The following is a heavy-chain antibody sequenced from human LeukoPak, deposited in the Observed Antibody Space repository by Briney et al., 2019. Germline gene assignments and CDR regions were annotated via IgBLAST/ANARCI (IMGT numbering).Heavy chain of an antibody. D-gene: IGHD5-12*01. CDR3: ARHRSGSDAFDI. V-gene: IGHV3-7*05. J-gene: IGHJ3*02. CDR1: GFTFNSYW. Sequence: GGSLRLSCAASGFTFNSYWMSWVRQAPGKGLEWVANIKEDGSDKYYVDPVKGRFTISRDNADNSLYLQMNSLRAEDTAVYYCARHRSGSDAFDIWGQGTMVTVSS. CDR2: IKEDGSDK.